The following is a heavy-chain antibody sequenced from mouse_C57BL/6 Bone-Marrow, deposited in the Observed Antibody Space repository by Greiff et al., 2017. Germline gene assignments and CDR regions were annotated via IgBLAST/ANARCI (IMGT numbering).Heavy chain of an antibody. CDR2: INPSTGGT. Sequence: VQLQQSGPELVKPGASVKISCKASGYSFTGYYMHWVKQSSEKSLEWIGVINPSTGGTSYNQKFKGTAPLTVDKSSSTAYMQLKSLTSEDSAVYYCASSYDYDPPFDYWGQGTTLTVSS. J-gene: IGHJ2*01. CDR1: GYSFTGYY. V-gene: IGHV1-43*01. CDR3: ASSYDYDPPFDY. D-gene: IGHD2-4*01.